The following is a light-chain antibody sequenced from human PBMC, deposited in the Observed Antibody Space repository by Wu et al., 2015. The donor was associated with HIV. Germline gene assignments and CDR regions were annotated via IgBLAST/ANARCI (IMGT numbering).Light chain of an antibody. J-gene: IGKJ1*01. Sequence: DIQMTQSPSSLSASVGDRVSISCQASQGIMNSLNWYQQKPGKAPKLLISAASNLQSGVPSRFSGSGSGTDFTLTISSLQAEDFATYYCQQTYRSPTFAQGTKVEI. CDR1: QGIMNS. V-gene: IGKV1-39*01. CDR3: QQTYRSPT. CDR2: AAS.